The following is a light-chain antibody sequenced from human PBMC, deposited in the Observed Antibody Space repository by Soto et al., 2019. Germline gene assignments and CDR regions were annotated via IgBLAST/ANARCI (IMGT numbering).Light chain of an antibody. CDR3: QQYHNLWS. V-gene: IGKV3-15*01. Sequence: IALTQPPATVSVSPGDRVTLSCWASQNIYSNLGWYQQRPGQAPRLIIYRASARPTGIPARFSGSGSGTEFTLTISSLQSEDFATYYCQQYHNLWSFGRGTKVEIK. CDR2: RAS. J-gene: IGKJ1*01. CDR1: QNIYSN.